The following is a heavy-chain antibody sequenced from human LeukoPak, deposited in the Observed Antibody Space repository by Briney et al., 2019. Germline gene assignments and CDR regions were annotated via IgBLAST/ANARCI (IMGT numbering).Heavy chain of an antibody. CDR3: ARHFAYSSSSYFDY. V-gene: IGHV4-61*01. Sequence: PSETLSLTCTVSGGSVSSGTYYWSWIRQPTGKGLEWIGYVYYTGSTNYNPSLKSRVTMFEDKSKNQFSLRLYSVTVADTAVYYCARHFAYSSSSYFDYWGQGSLVTVSS. CDR1: GGSVSSGTYY. CDR2: VYYTGST. J-gene: IGHJ4*02. D-gene: IGHD6-6*01.